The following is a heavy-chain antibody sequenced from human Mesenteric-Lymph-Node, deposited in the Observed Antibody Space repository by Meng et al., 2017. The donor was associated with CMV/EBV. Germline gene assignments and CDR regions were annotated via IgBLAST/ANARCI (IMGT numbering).Heavy chain of an antibody. CDR3: ARDGLRGDCSSTSCHHFPYYYYYGMDV. CDR1: GFTLSSSY. V-gene: IGHV3-53*01. J-gene: IGHJ6*02. D-gene: IGHD2-2*01. CDR2: IYSGGST. Sequence: GESLKISCAASGFTLSSSYMSWVRQAPGKGLEWVSVIYSGGSTKYADSVQGRFTISRDNSNNTLYLQMNTLRAEDTAMYYCARDGLRGDCSSTSCHHFPYYYYYGMDVWGQGTTVTVSS.